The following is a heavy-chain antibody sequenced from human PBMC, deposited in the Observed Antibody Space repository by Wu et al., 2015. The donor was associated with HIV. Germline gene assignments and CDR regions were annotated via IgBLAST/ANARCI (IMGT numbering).Heavy chain of an antibody. D-gene: IGHD3-22*01. CDR2: IYYSGST. J-gene: IGHJ4*02. CDR3: ARWSSGHYYFDY. Sequence: QVQLQESGPGLVKPSETLSLTCTVSGGSIGSYYWSWIRQPPGKGLEWIGYIYYSGSTNYNPSLKSRVTISVDTSKNQFSLKLSSVTAADTAVYYCARWSSGHYYFDYWGQGTLVTVSS. CDR1: GGSIGSYY. V-gene: IGHV4-59*01.